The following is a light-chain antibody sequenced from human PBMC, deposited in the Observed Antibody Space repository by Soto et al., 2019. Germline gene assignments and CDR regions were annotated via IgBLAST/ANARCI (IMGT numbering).Light chain of an antibody. Sequence: DIQMTQSPSTLSASVGDRVTITCRASQSISSWLAWYQQKPGKAPKLLIYDASSLESGVPSRFSGSGSGTEFTLTISSLQPDDFETYYCQQYNSYSQYTFGQGTKLEIK. CDR3: QQYNSYSQYT. V-gene: IGKV1-5*01. CDR1: QSISSW. CDR2: DAS. J-gene: IGKJ2*01.